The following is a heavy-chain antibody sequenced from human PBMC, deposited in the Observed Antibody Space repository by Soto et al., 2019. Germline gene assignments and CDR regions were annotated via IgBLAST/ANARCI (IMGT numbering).Heavy chain of an antibody. CDR3: ARDLFYGSGKAPAYYYCYMDV. D-gene: IGHD3-10*01. CDR1: GDSVSSNSAA. V-gene: IGHV6-1*01. J-gene: IGHJ6*03. CDR2: TYYRSKWYN. Sequence: PSQTLSLTCAISGDSVSSNSAAWNWIRQSPTRGLEWLGRTYYRSKWYNDYAVSVKSRITINPDTSKNQFSLQLNSVTPEDTAVYYCARDLFYGSGKAPAYYYCYMDVWGKGTTVTVSS.